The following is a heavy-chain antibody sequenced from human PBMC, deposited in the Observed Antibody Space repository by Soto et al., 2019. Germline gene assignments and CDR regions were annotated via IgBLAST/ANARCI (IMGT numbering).Heavy chain of an antibody. CDR2: IKSIRDGGAT. CDR1: GFTISDAG. CDR3: STDSHFSSVFVRHDY. V-gene: IGHV3-15*07. D-gene: IGHD3-10*01. J-gene: IGHJ4*01. Sequence: EVQLVESGGGLVKPGGSLRLSCAASGFTISDAGINWVRQAPGMGLEWFGRIKSIRDGGATDFAAPVKAIFAISRDDSKNMVYLQINSLNTEDSAVYYCSTDSHFSSVFVRHDYWGHGTLVTVSS.